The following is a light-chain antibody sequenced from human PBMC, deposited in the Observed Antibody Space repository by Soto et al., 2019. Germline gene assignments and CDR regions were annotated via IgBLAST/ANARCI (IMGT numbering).Light chain of an antibody. Sequence: QSVLTQPASVSGSPGQSITISCTGTSSDVGGYKYVSWYQQHPGKAPKLMIYEVTNRPSGVSSRFSGSKSGNTASLTISGLQAEDGADYYCNSFTSSSTWVFGGGTQLTVL. CDR2: EVT. CDR3: NSFTSSSTWV. J-gene: IGLJ3*02. V-gene: IGLV2-14*01. CDR1: SSDVGGYKY.